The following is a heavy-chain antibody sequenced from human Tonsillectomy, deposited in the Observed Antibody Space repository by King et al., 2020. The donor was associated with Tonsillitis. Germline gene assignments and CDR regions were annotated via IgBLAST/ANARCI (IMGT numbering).Heavy chain of an antibody. CDR2: IYYSGST. CDR3: ARLVLPRLPHRYYFDY. CDR1: GGSISSYY. D-gene: IGHD1-14*01. Sequence: QLQESGPGLVKPSETLSLTCTVSGGSISSYYWSWIRQPPGKGLEWIGYIYYSGSTNYNPSLKSRVTISVDTSKNQFSLKLSSVTAADTAVYYCARLVLPRLPHRYYFDYWGQGTLVTGSS. J-gene: IGHJ4*02. V-gene: IGHV4-59*08.